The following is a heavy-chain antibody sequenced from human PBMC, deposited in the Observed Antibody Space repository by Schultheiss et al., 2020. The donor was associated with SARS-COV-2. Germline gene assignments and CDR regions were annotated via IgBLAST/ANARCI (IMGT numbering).Heavy chain of an antibody. CDR1: GFTFSSYS. D-gene: IGHD3-9*01. J-gene: IGHJ4*02. CDR2: ITSGSSYI. V-gene: IGHV3-21*01. Sequence: GESLKISCAASGFTFSSYSMNWVRQAPGKGLEWVSSITSGSSYIYYADSVKGRFTISRDNAKNSLYLQMNSLRAEDTAVYYCAKDLTGGYDILDYWGQGTLVTVSS. CDR3: AKDLTGGYDILDY.